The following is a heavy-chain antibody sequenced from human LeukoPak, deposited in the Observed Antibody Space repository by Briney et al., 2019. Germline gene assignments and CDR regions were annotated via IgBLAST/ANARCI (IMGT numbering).Heavy chain of an antibody. J-gene: IGHJ4*02. V-gene: IGHV1-2*02. D-gene: IGHD6-19*01. CDR1: GYTFTDFTDYY. CDR2: INPNSGVT. Sequence: ASVKDSCKASGYTFTDFTDYYIHWVRQAPGQGLEWMGWINPNSGVTYYAQKFNGRVTMTRDTSISTAYMELSSLTSDDTVFYFCVRVSTGWYFDFWGQGTLVTVSS. CDR3: VRVSTGWYFDF.